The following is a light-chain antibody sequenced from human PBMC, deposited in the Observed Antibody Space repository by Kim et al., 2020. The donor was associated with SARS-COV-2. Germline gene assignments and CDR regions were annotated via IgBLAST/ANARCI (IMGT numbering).Light chain of an antibody. CDR2: GAS. CDR3: QQYSHWPVT. Sequence: EIVMTQSPATLSVSPGERATLSCRASQSVSSNSAWYQQKPGQAPRLLIYGASTRATGIPGRFSGSGSGTEFTLTISSLQSEDFAVYYCQQYSHWPVTFGGGTKVDIK. V-gene: IGKV3-15*01. CDR1: QSVSSN. J-gene: IGKJ4*01.